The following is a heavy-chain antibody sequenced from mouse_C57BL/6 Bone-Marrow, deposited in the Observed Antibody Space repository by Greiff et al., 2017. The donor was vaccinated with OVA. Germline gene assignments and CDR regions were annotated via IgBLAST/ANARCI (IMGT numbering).Heavy chain of an antibody. CDR2: IYPGSGGT. Sequence: VQLQQPGAELVKPGASVKMSCKASGYTFTSYWITWVMQRPGQGLEWIGDIYPGSGGTTYNEKFKSKATLTVDTSSSTAYMQLSSLTSEDSAVYCGASIYDGYYFDYWGQGTTLTVSS. D-gene: IGHD2-3*01. V-gene: IGHV1-55*01. CDR3: ASIYDGYYFDY. CDR1: GYTFTSYW. J-gene: IGHJ2*01.